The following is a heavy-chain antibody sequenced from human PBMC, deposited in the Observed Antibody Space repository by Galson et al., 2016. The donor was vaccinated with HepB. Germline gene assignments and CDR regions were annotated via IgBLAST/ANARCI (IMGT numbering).Heavy chain of an antibody. CDR3: NWRGEGWTDY. CDR1: GGSLNNFA. J-gene: IGHJ4*02. Sequence: SVKVSCKGPGGSLNNFAISWVRQAPGQGLEWVGSIIPLFGTPSHAQKFQGRVTITADKSTSTAYMDLSSLRSEDTAVYYGNWRGEGWTDYWGQGTLVTVSS. D-gene: IGHD3-10*01. V-gene: IGHV1-69*06. CDR2: IIPLFGTP.